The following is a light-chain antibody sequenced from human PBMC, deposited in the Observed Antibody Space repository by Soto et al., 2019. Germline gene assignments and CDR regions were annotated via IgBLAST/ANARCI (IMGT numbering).Light chain of an antibody. Sequence: DIPMTQSPSTLSASVGDRVTITCRASQSVSYWLAWYQQKPGKAPKLLIHDASSLESGVPSRFRGGGSGQEFTLTISGLQPDDFATYYRHQYGFSFGPGTKVEMK. V-gene: IGKV1-5*01. CDR1: QSVSYW. J-gene: IGKJ3*01. CDR2: DAS. CDR3: HQYGFS.